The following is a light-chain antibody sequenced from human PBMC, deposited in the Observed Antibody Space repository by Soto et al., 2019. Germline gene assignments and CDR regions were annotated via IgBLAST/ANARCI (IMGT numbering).Light chain of an antibody. CDR3: QQSYSTPGYT. J-gene: IGKJ2*01. V-gene: IGKV3-15*01. Sequence: EIVMTQSPDTLSVSPGERATLSCRASQSVSSNLAWYQQKPGQAPRLLIYGASTRATGIPARFSGSGSGTEFTLTISSLQSEDFATYYCQQSYSTPGYTFGQGTKLEIK. CDR1: QSVSSN. CDR2: GAS.